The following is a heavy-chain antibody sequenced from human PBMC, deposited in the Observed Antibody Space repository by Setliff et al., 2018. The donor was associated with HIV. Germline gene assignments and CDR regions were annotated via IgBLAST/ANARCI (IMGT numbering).Heavy chain of an antibody. J-gene: IGHJ4*02. D-gene: IGHD3-22*01. CDR1: GGSFSGFY. V-gene: IGHV4-34*01. Sequence: SETLSLTCAVYGGSFSGFYWSWIRQAPGKGLEWIGEINHSGKTNYNPSLKSRITLSVDTSENQFALKLASVTAADTAVYYCARDSRTGYFDSWGQGTLVTVSS. CDR2: INHSGKT. CDR3: ARDSRTGYFDS.